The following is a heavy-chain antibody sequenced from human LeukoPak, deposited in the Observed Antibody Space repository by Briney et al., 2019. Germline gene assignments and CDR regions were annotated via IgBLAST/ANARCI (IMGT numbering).Heavy chain of an antibody. CDR3: AKDISTVPAATFDY. CDR1: GFTFDDYA. D-gene: IGHD2-2*01. V-gene: IGHV3-9*01. CDR2: ISWSSGSI. Sequence: GGSLRLSCAASGFTFDDYAMHWVRQAPGKGLEWVSGISWSSGSIGYADSVKGRFTISRDNAKNSLYLQMNSLRAEDTALYYCAKDISTVPAATFDYWGQGTLVTVSS. J-gene: IGHJ4*02.